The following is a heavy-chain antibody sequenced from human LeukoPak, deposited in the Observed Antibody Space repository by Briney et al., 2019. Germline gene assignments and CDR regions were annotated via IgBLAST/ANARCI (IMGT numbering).Heavy chain of an antibody. CDR1: GFTFSSYA. V-gene: IGHV3-30-3*01. CDR3: ARGDCSSTSCYRLDY. D-gene: IGHD2-2*02. Sequence: PGGSLRLSCAASGFTFSSYAMHWVRQAPGKGLEWVAVISYDGSNKYYADSVKGRFTIFRDNSKNTLYLQMNSLRAEDTAVYYCARGDCSSTSCYRLDYWGQGTLVTVSS. J-gene: IGHJ4*02. CDR2: ISYDGSNK.